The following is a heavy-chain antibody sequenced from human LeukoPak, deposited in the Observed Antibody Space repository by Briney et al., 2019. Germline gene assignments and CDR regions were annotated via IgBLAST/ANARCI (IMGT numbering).Heavy chain of an antibody. D-gene: IGHD6-19*01. V-gene: IGHV4-39*01. CDR3: ARTYSSGWYLFDP. CDR1: GGSISSSSYY. CDR2: IYYSGST. J-gene: IGHJ5*02. Sequence: KSSETLSLTCTVSGGSISSSSYYWGWIRQPPGKGLEWIGSIYYSGSTYYNPSLKSRVTISVDTSKNQFSLKLSSVTAADTAVYYRARTYSSGWYLFDPWGQGTLVTVSS.